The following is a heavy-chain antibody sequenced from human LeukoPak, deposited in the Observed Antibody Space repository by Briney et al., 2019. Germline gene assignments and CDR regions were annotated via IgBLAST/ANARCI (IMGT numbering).Heavy chain of an antibody. CDR1: GFTFRTCG. D-gene: IGHD3-16*01. Sequence: GGSRRLSCAASGFTFRTCGMHWVRQAPGKGLEWVGVVSYDGSNKYYADSVKGRFTIARDTSKNTLYLQMNSLRAEDTAVYYCAKDFPMGYYGMDVWGQGTTVTVSS. CDR2: VSYDGSNK. V-gene: IGHV3-30*18. J-gene: IGHJ6*02. CDR3: AKDFPMGYYGMDV.